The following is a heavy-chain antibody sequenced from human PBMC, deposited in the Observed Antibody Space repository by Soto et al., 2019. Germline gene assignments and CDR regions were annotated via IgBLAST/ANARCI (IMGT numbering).Heavy chain of an antibody. J-gene: IGHJ4*02. CDR3: ASEVGSGSPPGPRFDY. V-gene: IGHV1-8*01. Sequence: QVQLVQSGAEVKKPGASVKVSCKASGYTFTSYDINWVRQATGQGLEWMGWMNPNSGNTGYAQKFQGRVTMTRITSISTAYMELSSLRSEDTAVYYCASEVGSGSPPGPRFDYWGQGTVVTVSS. D-gene: IGHD1-26*01. CDR1: GYTFTSYD. CDR2: MNPNSGNT.